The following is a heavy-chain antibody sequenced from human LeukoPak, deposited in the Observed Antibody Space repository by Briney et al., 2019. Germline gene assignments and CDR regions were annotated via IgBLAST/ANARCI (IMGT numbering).Heavy chain of an antibody. D-gene: IGHD3-3*01. J-gene: IGHJ4*02. CDR1: GFTFSSYG. Sequence: GRSLRLSCAASGFTFSSYGMHWVRQAPGKGLEWVAVLWNGGSDKYYADSVKGRFTISRDNSNNTLYLQMNSLRVEDTAVYYCAKDRDVSGYPYYFDYWGQGILVTVSS. CDR3: AKDRDVSGYPYYFDY. V-gene: IGHV3-33*06. CDR2: LWNGGSDK.